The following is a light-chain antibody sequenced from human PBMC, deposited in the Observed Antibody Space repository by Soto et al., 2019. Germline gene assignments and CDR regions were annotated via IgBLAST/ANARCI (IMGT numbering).Light chain of an antibody. CDR2: AAS. J-gene: IGKJ2*03. CDR1: QDIGRY. Sequence: DIQMTQSPSSLSASVGDRVTITCRASQDIGRYLAWFQQTPGKAPKPLIYAASSLRSGVPSKFSGSGSGTDFTLTINSLQPEDFATYFCQQYHSRPYSFGQGTKLE. CDR3: QQYHSRPYS. V-gene: IGKV1-16*02.